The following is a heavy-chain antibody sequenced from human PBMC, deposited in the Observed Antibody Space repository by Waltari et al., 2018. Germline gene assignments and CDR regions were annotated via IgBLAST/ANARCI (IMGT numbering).Heavy chain of an antibody. CDR1: GFTFDDYA. Sequence: EVQLVESGGGLVQPGRSLRLSCAASGFTFDDYAMHWVRQAPGKGLEWVSGISWNSGSIGYADSVKGRFTISRDNAKNSLYLQMNSLRAEDTALYYCAKGGNGGKVFDYWGQGTLVTVSS. V-gene: IGHV3-9*01. J-gene: IGHJ4*02. CDR3: AKGGNGGKVFDY. CDR2: ISWNSGSI. D-gene: IGHD2-15*01.